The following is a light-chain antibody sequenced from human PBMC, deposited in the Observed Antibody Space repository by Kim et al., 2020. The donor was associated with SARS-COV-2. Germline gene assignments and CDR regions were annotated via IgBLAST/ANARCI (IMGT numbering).Light chain of an antibody. V-gene: IGLV2-11*01. Sequence: GQSVTISCTGSSSDVGAYDYVSWYQHHPGNAPKFIIYDVTKRPSGVADRFSVSKSANTASLTISGLQAEDEADYYCCSYAGTYTWVFGGGTQLTVL. CDR2: DVT. CDR3: CSYAGTYTWV. CDR1: SSDVGAYDY. J-gene: IGLJ3*02.